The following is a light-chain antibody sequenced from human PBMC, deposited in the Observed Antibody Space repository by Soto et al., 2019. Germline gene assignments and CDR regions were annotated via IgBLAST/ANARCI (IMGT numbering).Light chain of an antibody. J-gene: IGKJ5*01. CDR1: QSISSW. Sequence: IQMPQSPYTLSASVGDRVTITCRASQSISSWLAWYQQKPGKAPKLLIYDASSLESGVPSRFSGSGSGTEFTLTISSLQPDDFATYYCQQYNSGITCGQGTDWRL. CDR2: DAS. V-gene: IGKV1-5*01. CDR3: QQYNSGIT.